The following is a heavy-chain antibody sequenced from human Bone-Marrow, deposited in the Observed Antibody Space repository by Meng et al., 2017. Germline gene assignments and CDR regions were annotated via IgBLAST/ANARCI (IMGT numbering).Heavy chain of an antibody. CDR3: ARADKVATNTPLVY. J-gene: IGHJ4*02. CDR1: GGTFSSYA. V-gene: IGHV1-69*06. D-gene: IGHD5-12*01. CDR2: IIPIFGTA. Sequence: SVKVSCKASGGTFSSYAISWVRQAPGQGLEWMGGIIPIFGTANYAQKFQGRVTITADKSTSTAYMELSSLRSEDTAVYYCARADKVATNTPLVYWGQGTLVTVSS.